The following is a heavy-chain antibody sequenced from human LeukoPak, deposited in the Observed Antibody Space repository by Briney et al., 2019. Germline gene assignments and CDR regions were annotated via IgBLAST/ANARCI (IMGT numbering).Heavy chain of an antibody. CDR1: GYSFSIYG. V-gene: IGHV1-18*01. Sequence: ASVKVSCKASGYSFSIYGITWARQAPGHGLEYLGWISASDGTTNYAQKVQDRVTMTTDTSTSTAYLELRSLRSEDTAVYYCARCGAAVTTHSSHWGQGTLVTVSS. CDR2: ISASDGTT. CDR3: ARCGAAVTTHSSH. J-gene: IGHJ4*02. D-gene: IGHD4-17*01.